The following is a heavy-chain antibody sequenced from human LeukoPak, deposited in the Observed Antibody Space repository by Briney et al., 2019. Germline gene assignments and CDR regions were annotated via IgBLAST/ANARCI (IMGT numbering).Heavy chain of an antibody. CDR3: ARGKMNGVDFDY. D-gene: IGHD4-17*01. Sequence: ASVKVSCKASGYTFTSYDINWVRQATGQGLEWMGWINPNSGTNYAQKFQGRVTMTRDTSITTAYMELSSLRSDDTAVYYCARGKMNGVDFDYWGQGTLVTVAS. CDR1: GYTFTSYD. V-gene: IGHV1-2*02. CDR2: INPNSGT. J-gene: IGHJ4*02.